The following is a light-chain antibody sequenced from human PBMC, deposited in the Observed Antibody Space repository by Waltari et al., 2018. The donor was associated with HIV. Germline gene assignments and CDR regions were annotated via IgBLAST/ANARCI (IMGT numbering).Light chain of an antibody. CDR1: QSVGAS. Sequence: EVVMRQTPATLSVSPGERLTLSCRASQSVGASLAWYQQKPGQTPRLLVYGASARFTSVPARCSGSGSGTEFTLTVTSLQSEDCAFYYGLQYGSWPWTFGQGTKVEIK. V-gene: IGKV3-15*01. J-gene: IGKJ1*01. CDR3: LQYGSWPWT. CDR2: GAS.